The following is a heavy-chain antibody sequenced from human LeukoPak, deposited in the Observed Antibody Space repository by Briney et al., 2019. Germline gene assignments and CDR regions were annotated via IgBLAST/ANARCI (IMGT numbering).Heavy chain of an antibody. V-gene: IGHV3-21*01. J-gene: IGHJ4*02. CDR1: GFTFSSYT. Sequence: GGSLRLSCAASGFTFSSYTMNWVRQAPGKGLEWVSSFSRSGPYIYYADSVKGRFTISRDNAKNSLYLQMNSLRDEDTAVYYCARAQTYYGSGSYLYWGQGTLVTVSS. CDR3: ARAQTYYGSGSYLY. CDR2: FSRSGPYI. D-gene: IGHD3-10*01.